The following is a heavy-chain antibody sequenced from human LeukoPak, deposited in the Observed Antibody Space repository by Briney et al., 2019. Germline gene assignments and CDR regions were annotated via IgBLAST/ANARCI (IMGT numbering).Heavy chain of an antibody. CDR1: GDSITTNYY. J-gene: IGHJ4*02. CDR3: ARDSSGWRAFDY. V-gene: IGHV4-38-2*02. CDR2: IWHSGTT. D-gene: IGHD6-19*01. Sequence: SETLSLTCSVSGDSITTNYYWAWIRQPPGKGLEWIGCIWHSGTTYYTPSLKDRVTISGDTSKNQFSLNLRSMTAADTAVYYCARDSSGWRAFDYWGQGTLVTVSS.